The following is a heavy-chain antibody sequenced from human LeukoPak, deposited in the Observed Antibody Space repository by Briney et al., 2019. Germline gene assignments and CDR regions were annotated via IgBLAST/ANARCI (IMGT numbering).Heavy chain of an antibody. V-gene: IGHV3-7*01. Sequence: GGSLRLSCVASGFTFRSYSMNWVRQAPGKGLEWVANIKQDTSEKYYVDSVKGRFTISRDNAKNSLYLQMNSLRAEDAAVYCARRYMATSAEDFDYWGQGTLVTVSS. D-gene: IGHD5-24*01. CDR3: ARRYMATSAEDFDY. J-gene: IGHJ4*02. CDR1: GFTFRSYS. CDR2: IKQDTSEK.